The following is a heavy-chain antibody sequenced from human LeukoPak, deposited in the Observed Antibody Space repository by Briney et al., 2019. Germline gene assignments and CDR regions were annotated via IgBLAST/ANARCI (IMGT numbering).Heavy chain of an antibody. CDR3: TTGYSSSWYEDY. D-gene: IGHD6-13*01. CDR1: GFTFSNAW. CDR2: IKSKTDGGTT. V-gene: IGHV3-15*01. J-gene: IGHJ4*02. Sequence: PGGSLRLSCAATGFTFSNAWMSWVRQAPGKGLEWVGRIKSKTDGGTTDYAAPVKGRFTISRDDSKNTLYLQMNSLKTEDTAVYYWTTGYSSSWYEDYWGQGTLVTVSS.